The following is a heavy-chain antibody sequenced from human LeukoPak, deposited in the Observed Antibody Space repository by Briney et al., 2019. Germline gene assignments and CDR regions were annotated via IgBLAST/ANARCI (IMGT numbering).Heavy chain of an antibody. V-gene: IGHV3-72*01. CDR3: ARRGNRDSRGYYLDSDY. Sequence: GGSLRLSCAASGFTFSDHYMDWVRQAPGKGLEWVGRSRDKVNRYTTEYAASVKDRFSISRDESKNLLYLQMNSLKVEDTAVYYCARRGNRDSRGYYLDSDYWGQGNLVTVSS. CDR2: SRDKVNRYTT. D-gene: IGHD3-22*01. J-gene: IGHJ4*02. CDR1: GFTFSDHY.